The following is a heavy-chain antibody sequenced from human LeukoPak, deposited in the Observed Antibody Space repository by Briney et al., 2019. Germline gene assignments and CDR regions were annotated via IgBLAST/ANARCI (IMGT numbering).Heavy chain of an antibody. V-gene: IGHV1-24*01. D-gene: IGHD3-22*01. CDR1: GYTLTELS. J-gene: IGHJ4*02. CDR2: FDPEDGET. CDR3: ATAPYYYDSSGYYFAGFDY. Sequence: ASVKVSCKVSGYTLTELSMHWVRQAPGKGLEWMGGFDPEDGETIYAQKFQGRVTMTEDTSTDTAYMELSSLRSEDTAMYYCATAPYYYDSSGYYFAGFDYWGQGTLVTVSS.